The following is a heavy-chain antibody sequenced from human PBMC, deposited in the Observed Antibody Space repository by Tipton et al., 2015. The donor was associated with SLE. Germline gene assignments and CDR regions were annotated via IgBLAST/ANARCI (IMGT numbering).Heavy chain of an antibody. D-gene: IGHD2-2*01. J-gene: IGHJ3*02. Sequence: LRLSCAVSGGSVSSGSYYWSWIRQPPGKGLEWIGYIYYSGSTNYNPSLKSRVTISVDTSKNQFSLKLSSVTAADTAVYYCARAERSSSRDAFDIWGQGTMVTVSS. CDR3: ARAERSSSRDAFDI. CDR2: IYYSGST. V-gene: IGHV4-61*01. CDR1: GGSVSSGSYY.